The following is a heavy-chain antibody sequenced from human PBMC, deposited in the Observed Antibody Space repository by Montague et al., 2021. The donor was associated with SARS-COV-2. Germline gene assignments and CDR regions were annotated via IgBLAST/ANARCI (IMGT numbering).Heavy chain of an antibody. CDR1: GGSFSNYY. J-gene: IGHJ4*02. CDR2: SNHRGST. D-gene: IGHD5-12*01. CDR3: ARHERQWLRLYPYYFDY. Sequence: SETLSLTCAVYGGSFSNYYWSWIRQPPGKGLEWIGESNHRGSTNXXPSLKSRVTISVDTSKNQFSLKLSSVTAADTAVYYCARHERQWLRLYPYYFDYWGQGTLVTVSS. V-gene: IGHV4-34*01.